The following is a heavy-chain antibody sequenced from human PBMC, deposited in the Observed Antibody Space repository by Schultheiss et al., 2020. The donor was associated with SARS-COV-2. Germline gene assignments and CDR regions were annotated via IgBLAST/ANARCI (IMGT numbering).Heavy chain of an antibody. V-gene: IGHV4-59*01. CDR2: IYSTGIT. Sequence: SETLSLTCTVSGASISSYYWSWIRQPPGKGLEQEGNIYSTGITKYSPSLKSRITISVDTSKNQFSLRLGSVTAADTAVYFCARATRAESLFSVRGGAFDFWGQGTLVTVSS. D-gene: IGHD3-16*01. CDR1: GASISSYY. CDR3: ARATRAESLFSVRGGAFDF. J-gene: IGHJ4*01.